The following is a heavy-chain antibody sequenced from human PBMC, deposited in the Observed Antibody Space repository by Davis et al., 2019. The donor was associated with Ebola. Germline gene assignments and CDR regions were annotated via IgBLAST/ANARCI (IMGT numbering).Heavy chain of an antibody. V-gene: IGHV3-23*03. J-gene: IGHJ3*02. CDR2: IYGGDT. CDR3: AAADIVVVVDGTSYPHAFDT. Sequence: GGSLRLSCTDSVITFSSYAMTWVRQAPGKGLEWVSGIYGGDTHYADSVKGRFTISRDNSKNTLHLQMNRLRVEDTAVYYCAAADIVVVVDGTSYPHAFDTWGQGTVVTVSS. CDR1: VITFSSYA. D-gene: IGHD2-15*01.